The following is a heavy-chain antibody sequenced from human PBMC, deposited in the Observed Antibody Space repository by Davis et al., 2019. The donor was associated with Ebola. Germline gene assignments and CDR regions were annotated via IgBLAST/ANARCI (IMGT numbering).Heavy chain of an antibody. V-gene: IGHV3-30-3*01. J-gene: IGHJ1*01. CDR2: IAYDGSTQ. CDR3: ARDSRGGGITSKQLQH. Sequence: SLKISCAASGFTFRNYAMDWVRQAPGKGLEWVAVIAYDGSTQYYGDFVKGRFTISRDNSKNMVYLQMNSVRPEDTAVYYCARDSRGGGITSKQLQHWGQGTLVTVSS. CDR1: GFTFRNYA. D-gene: IGHD1-14*01.